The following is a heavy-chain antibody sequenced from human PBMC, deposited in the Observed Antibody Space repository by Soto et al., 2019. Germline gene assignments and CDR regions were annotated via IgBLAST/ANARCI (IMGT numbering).Heavy chain of an antibody. Sequence: ASVKVSCKASGYTFTSYYMHWVRQAPGQGLEWMIMINPSAGSTTYAQKFQGRVTMTWDTSISTAYMELSSLRFEDTAMYYCARGHISSTKNWLDPWGQGTLVTVS. CDR1: GYTFTSYY. V-gene: IGHV1-46*01. D-gene: IGHD6-6*01. CDR3: ARGHISSTKNWLDP. J-gene: IGHJ5*02. CDR2: INPSAGST.